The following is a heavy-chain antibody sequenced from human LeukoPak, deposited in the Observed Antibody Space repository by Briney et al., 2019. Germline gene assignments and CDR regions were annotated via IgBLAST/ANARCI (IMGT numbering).Heavy chain of an antibody. D-gene: IGHD5-12*01. J-gene: IGHJ4*02. CDR2: IYYSDST. CDR3: ASHSGGYAY. Sequence: SETLSLTCTVSGGSISSYYWSWIRQSPGKGLEWIGYIYYSDSTYYNPSLKSRVTISVDTSKNQFSLKLNSVTAADTAVYYCASHSGGYAYWGQGTLVTVSS. CDR1: GGSISSYY. V-gene: IGHV4-59*12.